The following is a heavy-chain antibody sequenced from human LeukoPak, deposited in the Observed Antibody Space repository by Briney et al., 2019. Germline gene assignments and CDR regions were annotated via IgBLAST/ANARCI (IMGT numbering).Heavy chain of an antibody. J-gene: IGHJ5*02. D-gene: IGHD3-10*01. CDR2: ISSSSSYT. V-gene: IGHV3-11*05. CDR1: GFTFSDYY. Sequence: PGGSLRLSCAASGFTFSDYYMSWIRQAPGKGREWVSYISSSSSYTNYADSVKDRFTISRDNAKNSLYLQMNSLRAEDTAVYYCARDRSPITMVRGVSWFDPWGQGTLVTVSS. CDR3: ARDRSPITMVRGVSWFDP.